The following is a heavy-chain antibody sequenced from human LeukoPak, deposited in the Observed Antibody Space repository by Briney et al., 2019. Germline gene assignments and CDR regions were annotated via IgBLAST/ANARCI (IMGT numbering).Heavy chain of an antibody. D-gene: IGHD6-6*01. CDR2: IIPIFGTA. CDR3: ARGELGEYSSSYYYYYYGMDV. Sequence: ASVKVSCKASRGTFSSYAISWVRQAPGQGLEWMGRIIPIFGTANYAQKFQGRVTITADESTSTAYMELSSLRSEDTAVYYCARGELGEYSSSYYYYYYGMDVWGQGTTVTVSS. J-gene: IGHJ6*02. CDR1: RGTFSSYA. V-gene: IGHV1-69*13.